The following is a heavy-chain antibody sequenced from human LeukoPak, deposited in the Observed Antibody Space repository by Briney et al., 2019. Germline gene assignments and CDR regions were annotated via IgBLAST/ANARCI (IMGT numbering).Heavy chain of an antibody. CDR2: IYHSGST. CDR3: ARDRQESSKWRLITAFEI. J-gene: IGHJ3*02. Sequence: ASETLSLPCAVYGGSFSGYYWSWIRQHPGKGLEWIGYIYHSGSTYYNPSLKSRLIISVDTSKNQFSLKLSSVTAADTAVYYCARDRQESSKWRLITAFEIWGQGTMVSVSS. CDR1: GGSFSGYY. V-gene: IGHV4-34*09. D-gene: IGHD3-16*01.